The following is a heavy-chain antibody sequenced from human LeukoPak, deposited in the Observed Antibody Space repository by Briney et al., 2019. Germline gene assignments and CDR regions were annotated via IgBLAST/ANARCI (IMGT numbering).Heavy chain of an antibody. D-gene: IGHD5-18*01. V-gene: IGHV3-23*01. Sequence: GGSLRLSCAASGFTFSSYAMSWVRQAPGKGLEWVSAISGSGGSTSYAQKFQGRVTMTRDTSTSTVYMELSSLRSEDTAVYYCARVDHSLPDYWGQGTLVTVSS. J-gene: IGHJ4*02. CDR3: ARVDHSLPDY. CDR1: GFTFSSYA. CDR2: ISGSGGST.